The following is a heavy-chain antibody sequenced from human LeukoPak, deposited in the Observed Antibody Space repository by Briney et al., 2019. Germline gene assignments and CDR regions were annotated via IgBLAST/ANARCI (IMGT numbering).Heavy chain of an antibody. D-gene: IGHD6-13*01. V-gene: IGHV1-2*02. J-gene: IGHJ4*02. Sequence: ASVKVSCKASGYTFTDYYMHWVRQAPGQGLEWMGWINPNSGGTNYAQKFQGRVTMTRDTSIRTAYMELSRLRSDDTAVYHCARGRYSSTWGNFDYWGQGTLVTVSS. CDR1: GYTFTDYY. CDR2: INPNSGGT. CDR3: ARGRYSSTWGNFDY.